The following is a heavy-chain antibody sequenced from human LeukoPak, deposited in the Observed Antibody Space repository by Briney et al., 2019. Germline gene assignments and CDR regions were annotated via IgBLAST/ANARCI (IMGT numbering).Heavy chain of an antibody. CDR3: ARDYGRSMGGIFDY. J-gene: IGHJ4*02. V-gene: IGHV3-21*01. Sequence: GGSLRLSCAASGFTFSSYSMNWVRQAPGKGLEWVSSISSSSSYIYYADSVKGRFTISRDNAKNSLYLQMNSLRAEDTAVYYYARDYGRSMGGIFDYWGQGTLVTVSS. CDR2: ISSSSSYI. CDR1: GFTFSSYS. D-gene: IGHD3-10*01.